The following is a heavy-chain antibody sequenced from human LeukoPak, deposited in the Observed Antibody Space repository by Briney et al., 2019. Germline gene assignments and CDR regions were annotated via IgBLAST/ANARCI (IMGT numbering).Heavy chain of an antibody. Sequence: GGSLRLSCAASGFTFSNYAMHWVRQAPGKGLEWVAVISYDGSNKYYADSVKGRFTISRDNSKNTLYLQMNSLRAEDTAVYYCARSGSPLPVEFDYWGQGTLVTVSS. CDR3: ARSGSPLPVEFDY. D-gene: IGHD1-26*01. V-gene: IGHV3-30-3*01. J-gene: IGHJ4*02. CDR2: ISYDGSNK. CDR1: GFTFSNYA.